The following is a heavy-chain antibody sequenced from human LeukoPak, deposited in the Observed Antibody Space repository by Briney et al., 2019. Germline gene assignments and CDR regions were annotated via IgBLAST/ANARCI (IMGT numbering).Heavy chain of an antibody. J-gene: IGHJ4*02. V-gene: IGHV4-34*01. CDR3: ARSSGWYRGYFDY. Sequence: SETLSLTCAVYGGSFSGYYWSWIRQPPGKGLEWSGEINHSGSTNYNPSRRSRVTISVETSKNQFSLKLRSVTAADTAVYSCARSSGWYRGYFDYWGQGTLVTVSS. D-gene: IGHD6-19*01. CDR2: INHSGST. CDR1: GGSFSGYY.